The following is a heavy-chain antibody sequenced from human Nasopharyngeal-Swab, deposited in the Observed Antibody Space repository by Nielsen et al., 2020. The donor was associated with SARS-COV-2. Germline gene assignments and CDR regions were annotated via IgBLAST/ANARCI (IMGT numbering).Heavy chain of an antibody. CDR1: GFTFSSYT. CDR3: VRGSYGHYDS. D-gene: IGHD4-17*01. J-gene: IGHJ5*01. V-gene: IGHV3-21*06. CDR2: ISPTSDYI. Sequence: GESLKISCAASGFTFSSYTMNWARQAPGKGLEWVLSISPTSDYIYYAESVKGRFTISRDNAKNSLFLQMNSLRAEETAIYYCVRGSYGHYDSWGQGALITVSS.